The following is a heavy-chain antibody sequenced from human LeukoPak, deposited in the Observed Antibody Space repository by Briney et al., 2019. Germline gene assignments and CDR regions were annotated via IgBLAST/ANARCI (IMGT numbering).Heavy chain of an antibody. CDR1: GGTFSSYA. CDR3: AREWGYCSGGSCYWRTFDY. CDR2: IIPIFGTA. J-gene: IGHJ4*02. V-gene: IGHV1-69*13. Sequence: ASVKVSCTASGGTFSSYAISWVRQAPGQGLEWMGGIIPIFGTANYAQKFQGRVTITADESTSTAYMELSSLRSEDTAVYYCAREWGYCSGGSCYWRTFDYWGQGTLVTVSS. D-gene: IGHD2-15*01.